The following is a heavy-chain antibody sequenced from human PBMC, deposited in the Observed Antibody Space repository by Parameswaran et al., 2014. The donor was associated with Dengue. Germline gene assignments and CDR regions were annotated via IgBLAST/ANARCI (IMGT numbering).Heavy chain of an antibody. D-gene: IGHD3-22*01. V-gene: IGHV4-34*01. J-gene: IGHJ4*02. CDR3: ARVTDSSKAYYFDY. Sequence: VRQAPGKGLEWIGEINHSGSTNYNPSLKSRVTISVDTSKNQFSLKLSSVTAADTAVYYCARVTDSSKAYYFDYWGQGTLVTVSS. CDR2: INHSGST.